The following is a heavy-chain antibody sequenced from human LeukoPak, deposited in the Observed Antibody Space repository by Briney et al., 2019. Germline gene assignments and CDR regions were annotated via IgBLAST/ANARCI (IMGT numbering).Heavy chain of an antibody. Sequence: GGSLRLSCAASGFTFSSYSINWVRQAPGKGLEWVSSISSSGSYIFHADSVKGRFTISRDNAKNSLYLQMNSLRAEDTAVYYCAREGPINNGDLDYWGQGTLVTVSS. V-gene: IGHV3-21*01. CDR2: ISSSGSYI. CDR3: AREGPINNGDLDY. J-gene: IGHJ4*02. CDR1: GFTFSSYS. D-gene: IGHD1/OR15-1a*01.